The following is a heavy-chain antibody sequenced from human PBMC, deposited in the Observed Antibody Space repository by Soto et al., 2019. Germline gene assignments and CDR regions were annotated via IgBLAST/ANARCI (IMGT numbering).Heavy chain of an antibody. CDR2: MFYGVST. V-gene: IGHV4-39*01. CDR1: GSSINSIGYY. CDR3: ARLPSRHLVDS. Sequence: SETLSLTCTVSGSSINSIGYYWVWIRQPPGKGLEWIGSMFYGVSTYYNPSLKSRVTVSVDTSKNQFSLNLRSVTAADTAVYYCARLPSRHLVDSWGQGTLVTVSS. J-gene: IGHJ4*02. D-gene: IGHD3-3*02.